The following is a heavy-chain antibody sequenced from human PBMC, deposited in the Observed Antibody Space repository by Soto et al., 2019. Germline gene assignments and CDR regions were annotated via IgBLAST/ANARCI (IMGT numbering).Heavy chain of an antibody. CDR3: VAPWLF. CDR2: IKNEGEGGTT. J-gene: IGHJ4*01. V-gene: IGHV3-15*05. Sequence: PGGSLRLSCVASGLNFIDAWMSWVRQAPGKGLEWIGRIKNEGEGGTTDYAAVVKGRFIISRDDSKNTLYLQMNSLTAADTAVYYCVAPWLFWGHGNLVTVSS. D-gene: IGHD3-10*01. CDR1: GLNFIDAW.